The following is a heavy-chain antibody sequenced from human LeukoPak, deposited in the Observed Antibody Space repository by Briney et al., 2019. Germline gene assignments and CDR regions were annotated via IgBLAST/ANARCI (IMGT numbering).Heavy chain of an antibody. D-gene: IGHD3-10*01. Sequence: PSETLSLICTVSGYSISSGYYWGWIRQPPGKGLEWIGSIYHSGSTYYNPSLKSRVTISVDTSKNQFSLKLSSVTAADTAVYYCARDRDYYGSGSYRKGWFDPWGQGTLVTVSS. CDR2: IYHSGST. V-gene: IGHV4-38-2*02. CDR1: GYSISSGYY. J-gene: IGHJ5*02. CDR3: ARDRDYYGSGSYRKGWFDP.